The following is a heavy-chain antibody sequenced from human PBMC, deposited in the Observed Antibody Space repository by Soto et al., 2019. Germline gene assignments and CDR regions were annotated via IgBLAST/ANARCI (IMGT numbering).Heavy chain of an antibody. CDR3: SIESDYYDSSGSGFDY. CDR1: GGLLRPSCYY. J-gene: IGHJ4*02. CDR2: IYYSGST. Sequence: TGSGGLLRPSCYYWCWLRLDPEKGLEWIGSIYYSGSTYYNPSLKSRLNISVDTSKNQFSLKLTSVTAADTAVYYCSIESDYYDSSGSGFDYWGPGTQVTVS. V-gene: IGHV4-39*07. D-gene: IGHD3-22*01.